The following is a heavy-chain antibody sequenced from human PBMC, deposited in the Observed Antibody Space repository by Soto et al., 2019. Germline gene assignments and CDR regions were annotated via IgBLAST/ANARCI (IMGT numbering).Heavy chain of an antibody. J-gene: IGHJ4*02. Sequence: KTSETLSLTCTVSGGSISSYYWSWIRQPPGKGLEWIGYIYYSGSTNYNPSLKSRVTISVDTSKNQFSLKLSSVTAADTAVYYCARVRTYYYDSSGYYLDYWGQGTLVTVSS. V-gene: IGHV4-59*01. CDR3: ARVRTYYYDSSGYYLDY. CDR2: IYYSGST. CDR1: GGSISSYY. D-gene: IGHD3-22*01.